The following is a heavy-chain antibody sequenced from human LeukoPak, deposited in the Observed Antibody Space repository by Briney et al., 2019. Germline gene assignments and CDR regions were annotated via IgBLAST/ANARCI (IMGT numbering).Heavy chain of an antibody. V-gene: IGHV4-34*01. CDR2: INHSGSN. CDR1: GGSFSGHY. D-gene: IGHD6-13*01. Sequence: SDTLSLTCAVYGGSFSGHYWSWTREPPGKGLEWNGEINHSGSNNYNPSLKSRVNISVDTYKHQLYVTLSSVTAADTAVYYCARGVQQLALDYWGQGTLVSVPS. J-gene: IGHJ4*02. CDR3: ARGVQQLALDY.